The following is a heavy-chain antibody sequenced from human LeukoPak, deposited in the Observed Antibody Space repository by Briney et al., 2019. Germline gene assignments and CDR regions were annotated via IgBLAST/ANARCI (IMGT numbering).Heavy chain of an antibody. CDR2: IYYSGST. J-gene: IGHJ3*02. Sequence: SETLPLTCTVSGGSISSYYWSWIRQPPGKGLEWIGYIYYSGSTNYNPSLKSRVTISVDTSKNQFSLKLSSVTAADTALYYCARDRGHGDYDAFDIWGQGTRVTVSS. V-gene: IGHV4-59*12. CDR3: ARDRGHGDYDAFDI. D-gene: IGHD4-17*01. CDR1: GGSISSYY.